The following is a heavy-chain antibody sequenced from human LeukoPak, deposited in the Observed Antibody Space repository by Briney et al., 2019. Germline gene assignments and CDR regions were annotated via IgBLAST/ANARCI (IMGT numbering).Heavy chain of an antibody. Sequence: SETLSLTCTVSGASISTYYWSWIRQPPGKGLEWIGYISNTGTTNYNPSLKSRVTISVDTSRNHFSLRLTSVTATDTAVYYCSRQQWDYGGRFDPWGLGTLVTVSS. V-gene: IGHV4-59*08. CDR3: SRQQWDYGGRFDP. D-gene: IGHD4-23*01. J-gene: IGHJ5*02. CDR1: GASISTYY. CDR2: ISNTGTT.